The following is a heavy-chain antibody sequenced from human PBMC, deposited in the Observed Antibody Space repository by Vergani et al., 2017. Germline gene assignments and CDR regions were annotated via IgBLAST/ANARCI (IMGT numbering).Heavy chain of an antibody. CDR1: GGTFSSYA. V-gene: IGHV1-69*13. D-gene: IGHD6-13*01. J-gene: IGHJ6*02. CDR2: IIPIFGTA. CDR3: ARAYSSSWIEVWDYYYGMDV. Sequence: QVQLVQSGAEVKKPGASVKVSCKASGGTFSSYAISWVRQAPGQGLEWMGGIIPIFGTANYAQKFQGRVTITADESTSTAYMELSSLRSEDTAVYYCARAYSSSWIEVWDYYYGMDVWGQGTTVTVSS.